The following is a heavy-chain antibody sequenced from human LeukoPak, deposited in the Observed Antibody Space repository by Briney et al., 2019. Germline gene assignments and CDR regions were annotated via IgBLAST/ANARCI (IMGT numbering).Heavy chain of an antibody. CDR2: TFYSGST. CDR1: GGSISSGDYY. Sequence: PSQTLSLTCTVSGGSISSGDYYWSWIRQHPEKGLEWIGYTFYSGSTYYNPSFRSRVTISVDTSKDQFSLKLNSVTAADTAVYYCARAIRGRMIVVPVDTRFDPWGQGTLVTVSS. CDR3: ARAIRGRMIVVPVDTRFDP. J-gene: IGHJ5*02. D-gene: IGHD3-22*01. V-gene: IGHV4-31*03.